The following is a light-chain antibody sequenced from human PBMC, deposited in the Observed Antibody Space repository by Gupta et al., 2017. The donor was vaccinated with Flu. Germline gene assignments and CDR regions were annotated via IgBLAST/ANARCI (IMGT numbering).Light chain of an antibody. CDR3: QQYYSIPHS. CDR1: QNILYSSNNKNY. V-gene: IGKV4-1*01. CDR2: WAS. Sequence: DIVMTQSPDSLAVSLGERATINCKSSQNILYSSNNKNYLAWYQHKSGQPPRLLVYWASTRESGVPDRFSGSGSGADFTLTISSLQAEDVAVYYCQQYYSIPHSFGQGTKLEIK. J-gene: IGKJ2*03.